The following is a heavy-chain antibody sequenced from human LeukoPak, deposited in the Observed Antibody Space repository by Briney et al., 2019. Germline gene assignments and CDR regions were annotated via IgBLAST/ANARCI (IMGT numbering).Heavy chain of an antibody. D-gene: IGHD2-21*02. CDR1: GGSISSYY. V-gene: IGHV4-59*12. Sequence: SETLSLTCTGSGGSISSYYWSWIRQPPGKGLEGIGYIYYSGSTNYNPSLKSRVTISVDTSKNQFSLKLSSVTAAGTAVYYCARDGQYCGGDCYSIPTLRGWFDPWGQGTLVTVSS. CDR3: ARDGQYCGGDCYSIPTLRGWFDP. J-gene: IGHJ5*02. CDR2: IYYSGST.